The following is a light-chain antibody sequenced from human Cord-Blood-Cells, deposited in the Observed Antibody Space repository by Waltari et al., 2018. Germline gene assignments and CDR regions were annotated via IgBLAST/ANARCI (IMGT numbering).Light chain of an antibody. V-gene: IGLV2-14*01. CDR1: SSHVGGYNY. Sequence: QSALTQPASVSGSPGQSITISCTGTSSHVGGYNYVPRYQQHPGKAPKLMIYDVSNRPSGVSNRFSGSKSGNTASLTISGLQAEDEADYYCSSYTSSSTNWVFGGGTKLTVL. CDR2: DVS. CDR3: SSYTSSSTNWV. J-gene: IGLJ3*02.